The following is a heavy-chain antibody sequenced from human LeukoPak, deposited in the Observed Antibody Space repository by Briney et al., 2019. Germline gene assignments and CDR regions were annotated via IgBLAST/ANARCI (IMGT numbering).Heavy chain of an antibody. CDR1: GGTFSSYA. D-gene: IGHD3-10*01. V-gene: IGHV1-69*04. CDR3: ARVMSEGGFGNRLYYFDY. Sequence: ASVKVSCKASGGTFSSYAISWVRQAPGQGLEWMGRIIPILGIANYAQKFQGRVTITADKSTSTAYMELSSLRSEDTAVYYCARVMSEGGFGNRLYYFDYWGQGTLVTVSS. J-gene: IGHJ4*02. CDR2: IIPILGIA.